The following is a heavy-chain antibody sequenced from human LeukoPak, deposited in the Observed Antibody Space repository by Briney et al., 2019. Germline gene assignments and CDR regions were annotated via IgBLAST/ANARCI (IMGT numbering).Heavy chain of an antibody. J-gene: IGHJ4*02. Sequence: GGSLRLSCTASGFTFSEYAMSWVRQAPGKGLEWVSVIRGSGGSTFYADSVKGRFTISRDNSKNTLYLQMNSLRAEDTAVYYCARDRSIAVAGYFDYWGQGTLVTVSS. D-gene: IGHD6-19*01. V-gene: IGHV3-23*01. CDR2: IRGSGGST. CDR1: GFTFSEYA. CDR3: ARDRSIAVAGYFDY.